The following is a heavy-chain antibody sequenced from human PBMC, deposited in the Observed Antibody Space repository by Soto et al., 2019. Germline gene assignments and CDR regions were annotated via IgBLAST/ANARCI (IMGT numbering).Heavy chain of an antibody. CDR2: ISYDGSNK. CDR3: ARDGKNTAMVFYY. Sequence: PGGSLRLSCAASGFTFSSYAMHWVRQAPGKGLEWVAVISYDGSNKYYADSVKGRFTISRDNSKNTLYLQMNSLRAEDTAVYYCARDGKNTAMVFYYWGQGTLVTVSS. D-gene: IGHD5-18*01. CDR1: GFTFSSYA. V-gene: IGHV3-30-3*01. J-gene: IGHJ4*02.